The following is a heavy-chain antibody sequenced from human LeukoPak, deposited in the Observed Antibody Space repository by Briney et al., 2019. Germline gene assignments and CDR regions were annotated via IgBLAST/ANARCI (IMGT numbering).Heavy chain of an antibody. J-gene: IGHJ6*02. CDR2: ISWNSGSI. CDR3: ARDTVPCSSPFRYGMDV. Sequence: GGSLRLSCAASGFTFDDYAMHWVRQAPGKGLEWVSGISWNSGSIGYADSVKGRFTISRDNAKNSLYLQMNSLRAEDTAVYYCARDTVPCSSPFRYGMDVWGQGTTVTVSS. V-gene: IGHV3-9*01. D-gene: IGHD6-13*01. CDR1: GFTFDDYA.